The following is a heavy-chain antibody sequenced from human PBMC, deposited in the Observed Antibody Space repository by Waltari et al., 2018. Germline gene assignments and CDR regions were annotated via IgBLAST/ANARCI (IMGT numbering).Heavy chain of an antibody. V-gene: IGHV4-31*03. J-gene: IGHJ4*02. D-gene: IGHD2-15*01. CDR1: GGYISSGGYY. CDR3: ARVGFTRSQYYYFDY. CDR2: IYYSWST. Sequence: QVQLQESGPGLVKPSQTLSLTCTVSGGYISSGGYYWSWIRKHQGKGLEWSGYIYYSWSTYYNPSLKSRVTISVDTSKNQFSRKLSSVTAADTAVYYCARVGFTRSQYYYFDYWGQGTLVTVSS.